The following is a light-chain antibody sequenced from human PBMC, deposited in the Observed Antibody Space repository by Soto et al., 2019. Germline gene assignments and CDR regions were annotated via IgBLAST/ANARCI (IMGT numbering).Light chain of an antibody. V-gene: IGKV1-5*01. CDR2: DAS. CDR1: QSISSW. CDR3: QQYNSYSGT. J-gene: IGKJ1*01. Sequence: DIQMTQSPSTLSASVGDRVTITCRASQSISSWLAWYQQKPGKAPKLLIYDASSLEGGVPSRFSGSGSGTEFTLTISSLQPDDFATYYCQQYNSYSGTFGQGTTGDIK.